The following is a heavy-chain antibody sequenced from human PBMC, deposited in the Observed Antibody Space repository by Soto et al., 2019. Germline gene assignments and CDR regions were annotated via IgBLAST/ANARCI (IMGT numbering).Heavy chain of an antibody. D-gene: IGHD5-18*01. CDR2: ISGSGGDT. CDR3: AGPGYSSQDY. J-gene: IGHJ4*02. Sequence: GGSLRLSCAASGFTFSSFALSWVRQAPGKGLEWVSAISGSGGDTDYADSVKGRFTVSRDNSKNTLYLQMNSLRAEDTAVYYCAGPGYSSQDYWGQGTLVTSPQ. CDR1: GFTFSSFA. V-gene: IGHV3-23*01.